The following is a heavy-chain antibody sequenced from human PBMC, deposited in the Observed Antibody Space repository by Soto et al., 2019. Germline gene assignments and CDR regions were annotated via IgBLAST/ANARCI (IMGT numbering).Heavy chain of an antibody. Sequence: VQLVQSGPEVKNPGSSVKVSCKASGGTLSTYGINWVRQAPGQGLEWMGGIIPIYGSEKFAHQFQGRLTVFANLAENTAYMELSSLRSEDTAVYFCASGGSGRTNYYYYDMDVWGQGTTVTVSS. V-gene: IGHV1-69*01. CDR2: IIPIYGSE. D-gene: IGHD6-19*01. CDR1: GGTLSTYG. J-gene: IGHJ6*02. CDR3: ASGGSGRTNYYYYDMDV.